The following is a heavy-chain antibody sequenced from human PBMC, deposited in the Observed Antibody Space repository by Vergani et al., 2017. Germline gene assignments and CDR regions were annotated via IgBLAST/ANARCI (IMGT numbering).Heavy chain of an antibody. CDR2: VFHSGSA. V-gene: IGHV4-38-2*02. D-gene: IGHD1/OR15-1a*01. CDR3: AEQFWVSQGVGSFET. CDR1: GYSISRGYY. J-gene: IGHJ3*02. Sequence: QVQLQESGPGLVKPSETLSLTCSVSGYSISRGYYWGWTRQPPGKGVEWIATVFHSGSAYYNPSLRRRVTISVGTSKNQFSLRLTTRTAADPAVYYCAEQFWVSQGVGSFETWGRGTEVSVSS.